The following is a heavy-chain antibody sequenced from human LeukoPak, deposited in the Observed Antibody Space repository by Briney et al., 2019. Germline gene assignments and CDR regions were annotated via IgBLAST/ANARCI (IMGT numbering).Heavy chain of an antibody. CDR1: GGSISSYY. D-gene: IGHD6-19*01. J-gene: IGHJ4*02. V-gene: IGHV4-59*08. CDR2: IYYSGST. CDR3: ARRVAVAGLFDS. Sequence: SETLSLTCTVSGGSISSYYWSWIRQPPGKGLEWIGYIYYSGSTNYNPSLKSRVTVSLDTSKSQFSLKLGSVTAADTAVYYCARRVAVAGLFDSWGQGALVTVSS.